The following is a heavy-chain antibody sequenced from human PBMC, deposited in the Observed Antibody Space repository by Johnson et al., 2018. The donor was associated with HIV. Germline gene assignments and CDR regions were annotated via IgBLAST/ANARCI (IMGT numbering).Heavy chain of an antibody. CDR3: ARGVSSGYYSNAFDV. D-gene: IGHD3-22*01. Sequence: VQLVESGGGVVQPGRSLRLSCAASGFTFRSYGMHWVRQAPGKGLEWVAVIWYDGLNKYYADSVKGRFTISRDNSKNSLYLQMNSLRAEDTALYYCARGVSSGYYSNAFDVWGQGTMATVSS. J-gene: IGHJ3*01. CDR2: IWYDGLNK. CDR1: GFTFRSYG. V-gene: IGHV3-33*01.